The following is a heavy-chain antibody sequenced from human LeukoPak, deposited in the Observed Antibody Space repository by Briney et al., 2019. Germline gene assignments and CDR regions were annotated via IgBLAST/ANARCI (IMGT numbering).Heavy chain of an antibody. V-gene: IGHV3-20*01. D-gene: IGHD4-17*01. J-gene: IGHJ5*02. CDR1: GFTFDDYG. CDR2: INWNGGST. CDR3: ARDRYGDYELGNWFDP. Sequence: GGSLRLSCAASGFTFDDYGMSWVRQAPGKGLEWVSGINWNGGSTGYADSVKGRFTISRDNAKNSLYLQMNSLRAEDTASYHCARDRYGDYELGNWFDPWGQGTLVTVSS.